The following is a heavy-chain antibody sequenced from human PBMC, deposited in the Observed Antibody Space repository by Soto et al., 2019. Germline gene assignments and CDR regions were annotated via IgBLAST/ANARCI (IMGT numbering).Heavy chain of an antibody. J-gene: IGHJ4*02. CDR1: GFAFSSYA. CDR3: AKDSTLYGGSSVRVHY. CDR2: MSGSGATT. V-gene: IGHV3-23*01. Sequence: EVQMLESGGGLVQPGGSLRVSCAASGFAFSSYAMSWVRQAPGRGLEWVSDMSGSGATTYYADSVKGRFTISRDNSKHTLYLQMSSLRAGDTAVYYCAKDSTLYGGSSVRVHYWGEGALVTVSS. D-gene: IGHD1-26*01.